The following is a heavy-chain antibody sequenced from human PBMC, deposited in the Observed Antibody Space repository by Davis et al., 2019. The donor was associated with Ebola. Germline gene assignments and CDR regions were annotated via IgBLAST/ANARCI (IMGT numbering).Heavy chain of an antibody. CDR1: GFTFSSYS. CDR3: ARDRPLDFFFGDYYGMDV. Sequence: GESLKISCAASGFTFSSYSMNWVRQAPGKGLGWVSSISSSSSYIYHADSAKGRFTISRDNAKNSLYLQMNSLRAEDTAVYYCARDRPLDFFFGDYYGMDVWGQGTTVTVSS. V-gene: IGHV3-21*01. J-gene: IGHJ6*02. CDR2: ISSSSSYI. D-gene: IGHD3-16*01.